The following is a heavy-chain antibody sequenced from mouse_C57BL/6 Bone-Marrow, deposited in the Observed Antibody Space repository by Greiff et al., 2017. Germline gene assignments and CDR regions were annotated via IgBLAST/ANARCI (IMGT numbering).Heavy chain of an antibody. CDR1: GFSLRTFGMG. CDR3: ARRFFDY. J-gene: IGHJ2*01. V-gene: IGHV8-8*01. CDR2: IWWDDDN. Sequence: VKLVESGPGILQPSQTLSLTCSFSGFSLRTFGMGVGWLSQPSGKGLESLAHIWWDDDNYYNPALKMRLTISKYTSKNHVCLKLANVDTADTATYYCARRFFDYWGQGTTLRVSS.